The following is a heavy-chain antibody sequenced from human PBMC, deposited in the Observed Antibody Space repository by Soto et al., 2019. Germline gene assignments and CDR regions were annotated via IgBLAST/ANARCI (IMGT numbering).Heavy chain of an antibody. CDR2: IYHSGAT. CDR3: SRGDY. V-gene: IGHV4-31*03. J-gene: IGHJ4*02. Sequence: QVQLQESGPRLVRPSQTLSLTCTVSGESIDTAGYYWTGIRQRPGRGREWLGFIYHSGATDYSSSMKSRLAISIDRSQNQFSLKVTSVTAADTAVYFCSRGDYWGQGMLVTVSS. CDR1: GESIDTAGYY.